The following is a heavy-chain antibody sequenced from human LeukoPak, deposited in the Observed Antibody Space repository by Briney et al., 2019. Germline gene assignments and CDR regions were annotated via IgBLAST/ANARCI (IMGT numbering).Heavy chain of an antibody. CDR1: GFTFSSFS. J-gene: IGHJ4*02. CDR2: ISTSSSYI. Sequence: GGSLRLSCAASGFTFSSFSMNWVRQAPGKGLEWVSSISTSSSYIYYADSVKGRFTISRDNAKSSLYLQMNSLRIEDTALYYCATGTTPGFDYWGQGTLVTVSS. CDR3: ATGTTPGFDY. V-gene: IGHV3-21*04. D-gene: IGHD1-7*01.